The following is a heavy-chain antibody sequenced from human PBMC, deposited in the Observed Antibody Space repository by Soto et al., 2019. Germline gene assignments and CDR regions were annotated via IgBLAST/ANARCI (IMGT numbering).Heavy chain of an antibody. CDR3: ARQDSTSSLGYYFDS. CDR2: IYYSGST. D-gene: IGHD6-6*01. J-gene: IGHJ4*02. CDR1: GGSITNFYY. Sequence: SETLSLTCPVSGGSITNFYYWGWIRQPPGKGLEWIGSIYYSGSTDYHPSLKSRVTISVDTSRNQFSLKLTSVTAADSAVYYFARQDSTSSLGYYFDSWGQGILVTVSS. V-gene: IGHV4-39*01.